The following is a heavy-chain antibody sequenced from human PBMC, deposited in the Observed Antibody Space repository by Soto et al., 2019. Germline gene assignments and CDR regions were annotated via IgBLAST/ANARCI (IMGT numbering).Heavy chain of an antibody. V-gene: IGHV1-2*02. J-gene: IGHJ6*02. D-gene: IGHD5-12*01. CDR2: INPNSGGT. CDR1: GYTFTGYY. Sequence: ASVQVSCKASGYTFTGYYMHWVRQAPGQGLEWMGWINPNSGGTNYAQKFQGRVTMTRDTSISTAYMELSRLRSDDTAVYYCASQAWPYYYYYGMDVWGQGTTVTVS. CDR3: ASQAWPYYYYYGMDV.